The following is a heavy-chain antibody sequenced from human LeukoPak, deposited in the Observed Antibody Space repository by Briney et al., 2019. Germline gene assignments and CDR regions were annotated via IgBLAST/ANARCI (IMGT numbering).Heavy chain of an antibody. CDR1: GGAISSYY. CDR2: IYYSGIT. D-gene: IGHD1-1*01. Sequence: PSETLSLTCTVSGGAISSYYRSWIRQPPGKGLEWIGYIYYSGITKYNPSLKSRVTISLDTSKNQFSLKLSSVTAADTAVYYCARDRGNWNDVDYFDFWGQGTLVTVSS. CDR3: ARDRGNWNDVDYFDF. V-gene: IGHV4-59*01. J-gene: IGHJ4*02.